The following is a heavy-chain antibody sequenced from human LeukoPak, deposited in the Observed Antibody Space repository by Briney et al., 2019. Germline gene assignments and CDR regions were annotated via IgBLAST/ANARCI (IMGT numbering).Heavy chain of an antibody. V-gene: IGHV3-23*01. CDR2: ISGSGGST. D-gene: IGHD4-17*01. J-gene: IGHJ3*02. Sequence: PGASLRLSCAASGFTFSSYAMSWVRQAPGKGLEWVSAISGSGGSTYYADSVKGQFTISRDNSKNTLYLQMNSLRAEDTTVYYCAKDLGFSTVTTFRIWGQGTVVTVSS. CDR3: AKDLGFSTVTTFRI. CDR1: GFTFSSYA.